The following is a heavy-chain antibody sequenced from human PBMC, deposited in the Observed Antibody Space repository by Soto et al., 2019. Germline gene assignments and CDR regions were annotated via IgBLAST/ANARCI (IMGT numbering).Heavy chain of an antibody. J-gene: IGHJ4*02. V-gene: IGHV3-7*01. CDR1: GFTFSSYW. Sequence: EVQLVESGGGLVQPGGYLRLSCAASGFTFSSYWISWVRQAPGKGLEWVANIKQDGSEKYYVDSVKGRFTISRDNAKNSLYLQMNSLRAEDTAVYYCARVRTPFKYYFDYWGQGTLVTVSS. CDR3: ARVRTPFKYYFDY. CDR2: IKQDGSEK.